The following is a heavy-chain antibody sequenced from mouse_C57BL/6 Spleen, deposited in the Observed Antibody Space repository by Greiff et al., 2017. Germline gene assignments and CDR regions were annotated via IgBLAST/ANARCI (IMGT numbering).Heavy chain of an antibody. Sequence: VQLQQSGAELVRPGSSVKLSCKASGYTFTSYWMDWVKQRPGQGLEWIGNIYPSDSETHYNQKFKDKATLTVDKSSSTAYMQLSSLTSEDSAVYYCARRGGNYPWFAYWGQGTLVTVSA. CDR2: IYPSDSET. J-gene: IGHJ3*01. D-gene: IGHD2-1*01. V-gene: IGHV1-61*01. CDR1: GYTFTSYW. CDR3: ARRGGNYPWFAY.